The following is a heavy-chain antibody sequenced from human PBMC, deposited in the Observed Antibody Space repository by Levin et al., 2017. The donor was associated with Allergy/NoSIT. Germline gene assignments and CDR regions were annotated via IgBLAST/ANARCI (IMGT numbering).Heavy chain of an antibody. CDR1: GFTFSNAW. V-gene: IGHV3-15*01. Sequence: GESLKISCAASGFTFSNAWMSWVRQAPGKGLGWVGRIKSKTDGGTTDYAAPVKGRFTISRDDSKNTLYLQMNSLKTEDTAVYYCTSLNIVVVAATGDYWGQGTLVTVSS. CDR3: TSLNIVVVAATGDY. D-gene: IGHD2-15*01. CDR2: IKSKTDGGTT. J-gene: IGHJ4*02.